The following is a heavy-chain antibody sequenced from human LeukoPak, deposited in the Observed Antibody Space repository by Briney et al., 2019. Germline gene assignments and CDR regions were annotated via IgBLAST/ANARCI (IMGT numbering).Heavy chain of an antibody. CDR3: ARGLFLEWLLYPGGMDV. D-gene: IGHD3-3*01. CDR1: GYTFTGYY. J-gene: IGHJ6*02. Sequence: GASVKVSCKASGYTFTGYYMHWVRQAPGQGLEWMGWISPNSDGTNYAQKFQGRVTMTRDTSISTAYMELSRLRSDDTAVYYCARGLFLEWLLYPGGMDVWGQGTTVTVSS. CDR2: ISPNSDGT. V-gene: IGHV1-2*02.